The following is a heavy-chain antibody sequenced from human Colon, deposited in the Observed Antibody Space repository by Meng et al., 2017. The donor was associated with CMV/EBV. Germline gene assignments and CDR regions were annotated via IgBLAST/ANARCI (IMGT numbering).Heavy chain of an antibody. V-gene: IGHV3-74*01. D-gene: IGHD3-3*01. CDR3: ARDVFDTSSYDY. CDR2: INKDGGSI. Sequence: GESLKISCAASGFVFRSYWMHWVRQVPGKGLVWVSRINKDGGSITYADFVEGRFTISRDNAKNTLYLQLNSLRVEDTAVYYCARDVFDTSSYDYWGQGALVTVSS. CDR1: GFVFRSYW. J-gene: IGHJ4*02.